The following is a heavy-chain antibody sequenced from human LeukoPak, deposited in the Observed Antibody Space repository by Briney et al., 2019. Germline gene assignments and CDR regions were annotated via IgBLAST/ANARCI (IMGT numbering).Heavy chain of an antibody. CDR2: INPNSGGT. J-gene: IGHJ4*02. CDR1: GYTFTGYY. CDR3: ARAGASIVGVIDY. V-gene: IGHV1-2*02. Sequence: VASVKVSCKASGYTFTGYYMHWLRQAPGQGLEWMGWINPNSGGTNYAQKFQGRVTMTRDTSISTAYMELSRLRSDDTAVYYCARAGASIVGVIDYWGQGTLVTVSS. D-gene: IGHD1-26*01.